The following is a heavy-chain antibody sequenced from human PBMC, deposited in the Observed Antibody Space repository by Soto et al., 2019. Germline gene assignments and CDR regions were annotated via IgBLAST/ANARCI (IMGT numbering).Heavy chain of an antibody. Sequence: SVKVSCKASGGTFSSYAISWVRQAPGQGLEWMGGIIPIFGTANYAQKFQGRVTITADESTSTAYVELSSLRSEDTAVYYCARDIILYTSMVLARLHYCGTDVRGPGTTVTGS. CDR2: IIPIFGTA. CDR1: GGTFSSYA. J-gene: IGHJ6*02. CDR3: ARDIILYTSMVLARLHYCGTDV. V-gene: IGHV1-69*13. D-gene: IGHD5-18*01.